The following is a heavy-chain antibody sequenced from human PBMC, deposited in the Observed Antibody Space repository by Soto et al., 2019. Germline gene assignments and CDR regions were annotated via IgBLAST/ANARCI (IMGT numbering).Heavy chain of an antibody. D-gene: IGHD3-10*01. CDR3: ARVLGWELIDT. CDR1: GDSVSSNSAA. V-gene: IGHV6-1*01. CDR2: TYYRSKWYN. J-gene: IGHJ3*02. Sequence: QVQLQQSGPGLVKPSQTLSLTCAISGDSVSSNSAAWNWIRQSPSRGLEWLGRTYYRSKWYNDYRVSVTCRISINRNTSQIQFSLQLTSVSLENTAVYYCARVLGWELIDTWRKATMVTVSS.